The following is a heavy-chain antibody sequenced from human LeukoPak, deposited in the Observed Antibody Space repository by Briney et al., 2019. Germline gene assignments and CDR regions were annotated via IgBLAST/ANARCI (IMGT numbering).Heavy chain of an antibody. V-gene: IGHV3-21*01. D-gene: IGHD2-15*01. Sequence: GGSLRLSCTASGFTFSNFAMSWVRQAPGKGLEWVSSISRTSSYIYYADSVKGRFTISRDNAQNSLYLQMNSLRVEDTAVYYCARVLETDCSGGSCYSGLDYWGQGTLVTVSS. CDR1: GFTFSNFA. CDR3: ARVLETDCSGGSCYSGLDY. J-gene: IGHJ4*02. CDR2: ISRTSSYI.